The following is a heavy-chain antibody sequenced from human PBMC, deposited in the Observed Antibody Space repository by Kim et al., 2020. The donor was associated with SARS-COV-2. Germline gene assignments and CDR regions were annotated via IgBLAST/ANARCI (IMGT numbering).Heavy chain of an antibody. J-gene: IGHJ4*02. D-gene: IGHD2-15*01. V-gene: IGHV3-30*02. CDR3: AKDKDIVVVVAATRGGYFDY. Sequence: RLTISRDKSKNTLYLQMNSLRAEDTAVYYCAKDKDIVVVVAATRGGYFDYWGQGTLVTVSS.